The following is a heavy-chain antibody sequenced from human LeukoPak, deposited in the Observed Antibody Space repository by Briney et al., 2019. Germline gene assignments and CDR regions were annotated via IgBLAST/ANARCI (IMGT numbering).Heavy chain of an antibody. V-gene: IGHV5-51*01. J-gene: IGHJ4*02. CDR1: GYSFTNYW. D-gene: IGHD5-18*01. CDR2: IYPGDSDS. CDR3: ARRGYSYGVDY. Sequence: PGESLKISCKGSGYSFTNYWIGWVRQMPGKGLEWMGIIYPGDSDSRVNPSFKGQASMSVDKSISTAYLQWSSLKASDTAMYYCARRGYSYGVDYWGQGTQVTVSS.